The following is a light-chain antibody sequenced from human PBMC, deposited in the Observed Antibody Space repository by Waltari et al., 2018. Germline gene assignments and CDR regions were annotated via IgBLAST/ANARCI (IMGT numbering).Light chain of an antibody. Sequence: DIVMTQSPDSLAVSLGERATIDCTSSQSVLYSSTNKNYLAWYQQKPGQPPKLLIYWSSTRESGVPDRFSGRGSGTAFTLTISSLQADDFATYYCQQAASFPLTFGGGTKVEIK. CDR3: QQAASFPLT. CDR1: QSVLYSSTNKNY. CDR2: WSS. J-gene: IGKJ4*01. V-gene: IGKV4-1*01.